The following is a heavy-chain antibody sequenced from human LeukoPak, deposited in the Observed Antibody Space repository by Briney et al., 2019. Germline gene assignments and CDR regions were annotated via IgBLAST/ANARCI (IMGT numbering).Heavy chain of an antibody. CDR2: IYYSGST. V-gene: IGHV4-59*08. D-gene: IGHD6-13*01. CDR1: GGSISSYY. J-gene: IGHJ4*02. Sequence: PSETLSLTCTVSGGSISSYYWSWIRQPPGKGLEWIGYIYYSGSTNYNPSLKSRVTISVDTSKNQFSLKLSSVTAADTAVYYCARHQDYSSSWYERAYYFDYWGQGTLVTVSS. CDR3: ARHQDYSSSWYERAYYFDY.